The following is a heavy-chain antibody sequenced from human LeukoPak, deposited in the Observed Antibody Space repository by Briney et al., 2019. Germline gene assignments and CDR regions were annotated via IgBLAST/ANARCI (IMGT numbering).Heavy chain of an antibody. V-gene: IGHV4-4*07. J-gene: IGHJ4*02. CDR3: ARDEGTYGDYGGYFDY. CDR2: IYTSGST. D-gene: IGHD4-17*01. CDR1: GGSISSYY. Sequence: SETLSLTCTVSGGSISSYYWSWIRQPAGKGLEWIGRIYTSGSTNYNPSLKSRVTMSVDTSKNQFSLKLSSVTAADTAVYYCARDEGTYGDYGGYFDYWGQGTLVTVSS.